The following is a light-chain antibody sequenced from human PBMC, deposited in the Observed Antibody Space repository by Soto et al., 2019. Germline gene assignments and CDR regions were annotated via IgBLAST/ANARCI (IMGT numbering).Light chain of an antibody. CDR3: QQYNNWPLT. Sequence: EIVMTQSPATLSVSPGERVTLSCRARQSVSSNLAWYQQKPGQAPRLLIYGASTRATGIPARFSGSGSGTEFTLTISSLQSEDSAVYYCQQYNNWPLTFGGGTKVEIK. J-gene: IGKJ4*01. CDR1: QSVSSN. V-gene: IGKV3-15*01. CDR2: GAS.